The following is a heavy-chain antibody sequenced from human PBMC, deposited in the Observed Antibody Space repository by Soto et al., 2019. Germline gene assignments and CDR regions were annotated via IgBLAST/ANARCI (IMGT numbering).Heavy chain of an antibody. CDR1: RGSISSSSYY. CDR3: ARHARRVIYIDY. D-gene: IGHD3-10*01. J-gene: IGHJ4*02. Sequence: SETLSLTCTVSRGSISSSSYYWGWIRQPPGKGLEWIGSIYYSGSTYYNPSLKSRVTISVDTSKNQFSLKLSSVTAADTAVYYCARHARRVIYIDYWGQGTLVTVSS. V-gene: IGHV4-39*01. CDR2: IYYSGST.